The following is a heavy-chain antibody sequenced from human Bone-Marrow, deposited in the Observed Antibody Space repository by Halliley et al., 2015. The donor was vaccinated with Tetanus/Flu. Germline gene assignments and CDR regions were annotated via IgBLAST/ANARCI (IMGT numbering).Heavy chain of an antibody. D-gene: IGHD3-22*01. CDR2: ISFIGSTI. Sequence: SLRLSCAASGFTFSRYEMNWVRQAPGKGLGCVSYISFIGSTIYYADSVKGRFTISRDNAKNSLYLQMNSLRAEDTAVYYWARENDSGGSGAFDIWGQGAMVTVSS. CDR3: ARENDSGGSGAFDI. CDR1: GFTFSRYE. V-gene: IGHV3-48*03. J-gene: IGHJ3*02.